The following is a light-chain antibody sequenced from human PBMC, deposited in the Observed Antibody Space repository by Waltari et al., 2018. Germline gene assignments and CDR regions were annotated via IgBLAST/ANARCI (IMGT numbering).Light chain of an antibody. V-gene: IGLV2-11*01. J-gene: IGLJ1*01. CDR3: CSYTGTNTFV. Sequence: QSALTQPRSVSGSPGQSVTISCTGTSSNVGSFDYVSWYQQHPGKAPKLLIYDVAKRPSGVPHRFSGSKSGNTASLTITGLQTEDEADYYCCSYTGTNTFVLGTGTAITVL. CDR2: DVA. CDR1: SSNVGSFDY.